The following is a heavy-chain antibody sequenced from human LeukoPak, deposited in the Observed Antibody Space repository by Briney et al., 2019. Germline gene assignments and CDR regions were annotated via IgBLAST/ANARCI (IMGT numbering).Heavy chain of an antibody. Sequence: SETLSLTCTVSGGSISSYYWSWIRQPAGKGLDWIGYIYSSASANYNPSLKSLVTISVDTSKTQFSLRLRSVTAAVTAVYYCGRYRGSYYERWGQGTLVTLSS. CDR2: IYSSASA. CDR3: GRYRGSYYER. CDR1: GGSISSYY. J-gene: IGHJ4*02. D-gene: IGHD1-26*01. V-gene: IGHV4-59*08.